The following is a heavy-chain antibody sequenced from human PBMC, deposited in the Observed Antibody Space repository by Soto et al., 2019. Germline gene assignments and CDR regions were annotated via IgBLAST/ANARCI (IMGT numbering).Heavy chain of an antibody. CDR3: AKDPGTHYYYHMDV. Sequence: EVQLVESGGGLVQPGRSLRLSCAASGFTFDDYAMHWVRQAPGKGLEWVSGLSWNSGSIGYADSVKGRFTICRDNAKNALYLQMNSLRAEDTALYYCAKDPGTHYYYHMDVWGKGTTVTVSS. CDR1: GFTFDDYA. J-gene: IGHJ6*03. CDR2: LSWNSGSI. V-gene: IGHV3-9*01.